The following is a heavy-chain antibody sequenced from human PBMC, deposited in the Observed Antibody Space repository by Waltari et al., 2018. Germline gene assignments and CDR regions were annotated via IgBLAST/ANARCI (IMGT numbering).Heavy chain of an antibody. V-gene: IGHV4-39*01. D-gene: IGHD6-19*01. J-gene: IGHJ4*02. CDR2: ISYSGST. Sequence: QLQLQESGPGLVKPSETLSPTCTISGGSISSRSYYRGWIRQPPGKGLGWIGSISYSGSTYYNPSLKSRVTISVDTSKNQFSLKMSSVTAADTAVYYCVKVAGPFDYWGQGTLVTVSS. CDR3: VKVAGPFDY. CDR1: GGSISSRSYY.